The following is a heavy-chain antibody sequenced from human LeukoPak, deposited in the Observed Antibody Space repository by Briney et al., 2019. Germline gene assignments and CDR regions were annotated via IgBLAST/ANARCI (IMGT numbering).Heavy chain of an antibody. Sequence: GESLTISCKGSGYSFTSYWIGWVRQMPGKGLEWMGIIYPGDSNTKYSPSFQAQVTISADKSISTAYLQWSSLKASDTAMYYCATSYSSSSHFDYWGQGTLVTVSS. J-gene: IGHJ4*02. CDR1: GYSFTSYW. D-gene: IGHD6-6*01. CDR2: IYPGDSNT. CDR3: ATSYSSSSHFDY. V-gene: IGHV5-51*01.